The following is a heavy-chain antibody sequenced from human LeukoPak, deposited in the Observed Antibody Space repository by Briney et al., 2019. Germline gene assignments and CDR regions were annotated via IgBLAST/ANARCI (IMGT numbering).Heavy chain of an antibody. CDR3: ARDSLWFGELSEPYNWFDP. J-gene: IGHJ5*02. Sequence: VASVKVSCKASGYTFTGYYMHWVRQAPGQGLEWMGWINPNSGGTNYAQKFQGRVTMTRDTSISTAYMELSRLGSDDTAVYYCARDSLWFGELSEPYNWFDPWGQGTLVTVSS. CDR2: INPNSGGT. CDR1: GYTFTGYY. V-gene: IGHV1-2*02. D-gene: IGHD3-10*01.